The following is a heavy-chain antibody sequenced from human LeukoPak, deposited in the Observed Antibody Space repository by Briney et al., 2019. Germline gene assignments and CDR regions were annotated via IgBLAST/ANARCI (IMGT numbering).Heavy chain of an antibody. D-gene: IGHD6-19*01. J-gene: IGHJ6*02. V-gene: IGHV4-39*02. Sequence: SETLSLTCFVSGGSISSSSSSSSYYWGWIRQPPGKGLEWIGSVYYTGGTYYNPSLKSRVIISVDTSKNQFSLKLSSVTAADTAVYYCARDVTSYSGWYIGYYYYGVDVWGQGTTVTVSS. CDR2: VYYTGGT. CDR1: GGSISSSSSSSSYY. CDR3: ARDVTSYSGWYIGYYYYGVDV.